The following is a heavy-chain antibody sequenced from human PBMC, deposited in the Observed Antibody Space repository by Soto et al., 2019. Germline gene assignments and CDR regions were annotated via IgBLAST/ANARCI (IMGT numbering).Heavy chain of an antibody. J-gene: IGHJ5*02. CDR2: ISGSAGST. D-gene: IGHD3-3*01. CDR3: AKDSLRIYDFWSGTGNWFDP. Sequence: EVQLLESGGGLVQPGGSLRLSCAASGFTFPSYGMTWVRQSPGKGLEWVSSISGSAGSTYYADFVKGRFTISRDNSKNTVYLQMTSLRAEDTAVYYCAKDSLRIYDFWSGTGNWFDPWGQGTLVTVSS. CDR1: GFTFPSYG. V-gene: IGHV3-23*01.